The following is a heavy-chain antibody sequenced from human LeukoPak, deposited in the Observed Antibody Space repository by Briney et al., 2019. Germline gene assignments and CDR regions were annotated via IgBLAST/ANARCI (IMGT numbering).Heavy chain of an antibody. CDR2: IYPRDSDT. D-gene: IGHD3-16*01. V-gene: IGHV5-51*01. Sequence: GESLKIPCEASGYTFTHQWIGLVRQMPGTGLEWVGIIYPRDSDTIYSPSFQGHVTISADTSINTAYLEWRSLEASDTAMYYCARHSDVVGAIWGQGTQVTVSS. J-gene: IGHJ4*02. CDR3: ARHSDVVGAI. CDR1: GYTFTHQW.